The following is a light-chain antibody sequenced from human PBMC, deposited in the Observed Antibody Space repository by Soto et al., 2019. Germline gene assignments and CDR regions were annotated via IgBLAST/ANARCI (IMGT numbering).Light chain of an antibody. CDR3: QQYGGSPRT. V-gene: IGKV3-20*01. J-gene: IGKJ1*01. CDR1: QSVSSSS. CDR2: DAS. Sequence: EIVLTQSPGTLSLSPGERATLSCRSSQSVSSSSLAWYQQKRGQAPRILIHDASSRATGIPDRFSGSGSGADFTVTISRLEPEDFAVYYCQQYGGSPRTFGQGTKVEVK.